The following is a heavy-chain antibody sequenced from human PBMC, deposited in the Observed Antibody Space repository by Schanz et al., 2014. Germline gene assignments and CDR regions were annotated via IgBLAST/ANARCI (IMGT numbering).Heavy chain of an antibody. D-gene: IGHD3-16*01. CDR3: ARHGGIPYYPMDV. V-gene: IGHV4-31*03. J-gene: IGHJ6*02. Sequence: QVKLQESGPGLVKPSETLSLTCNVSGGSINSGPYSWSWVRQHPGKGLEWIGYISYSGRTYYSPSLKSRLTMSVDTSKNQFSLRLSSVTAADTAVYYCARHGGIPYYPMDVWGQGTTXTVSS. CDR2: ISYSGRT. CDR1: GGSINSGPYS.